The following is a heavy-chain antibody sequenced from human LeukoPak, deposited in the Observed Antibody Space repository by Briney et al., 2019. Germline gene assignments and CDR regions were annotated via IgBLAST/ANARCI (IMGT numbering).Heavy chain of an antibody. CDR2: IIPILGIA. Sequence: SVKVSCKASGGTFSSYAISWVRQAPGQGLEWMGRIIPILGIANYAQKFQGRVTITADKSTSTAYMELSSLRSEDTAVYYCASRRDMVRRVIPASDAFDIWGQGTMVTVSS. CDR3: ASRRDMVRRVIPASDAFDI. J-gene: IGHJ3*02. D-gene: IGHD3-10*01. V-gene: IGHV1-69*04. CDR1: GGTFSSYA.